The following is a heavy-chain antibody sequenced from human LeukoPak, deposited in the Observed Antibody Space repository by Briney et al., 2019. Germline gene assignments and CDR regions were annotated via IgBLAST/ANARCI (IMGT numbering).Heavy chain of an antibody. CDR1: GFTFSSYW. D-gene: IGHD5-18*01. CDR3: ARDRGRLQLWFPHRGYDY. CDR2: RKQDGSEK. J-gene: IGHJ4*02. Sequence: PGGSLRLSCAASGFTFSSYWMSWVRQAPGKGLEWVANRKQDGSEKYYVDSVKGRFTISRDNAKNSLYLQMNSLRAEDTAVYYCARDRGRLQLWFPHRGYDYWGQGTLVTVSS. V-gene: IGHV3-7*01.